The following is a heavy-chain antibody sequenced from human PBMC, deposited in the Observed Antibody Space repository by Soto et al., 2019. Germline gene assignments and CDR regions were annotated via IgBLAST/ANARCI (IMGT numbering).Heavy chain of an antibody. J-gene: IGHJ5*02. CDR3: ARHPERIAEIGWFDP. Sequence: GGSLRLSCAASGFSVRSSQMSWVRQAPGKGLEWVSVIFIDGTTHYGVSVKGRFTISRDSARNTLYLQMNDLRVDYTAVFYCARHPERIAEIGWFDPWGQGTLVTVSS. D-gene: IGHD6-13*01. V-gene: IGHV3-53*01. CDR1: GFSVRSSQ. CDR2: IFIDGTT.